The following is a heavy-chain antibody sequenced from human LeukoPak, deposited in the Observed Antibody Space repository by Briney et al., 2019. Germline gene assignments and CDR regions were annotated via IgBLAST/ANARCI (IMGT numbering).Heavy chain of an antibody. CDR3: AREGTDYYDSSGHYWSDY. V-gene: IGHV4-30-4*01. CDR2: IYYSGST. Sequence: SETLSLTCTVSGGSISSGDYYWSWIRQPPGKGLEWIGYIYYSGSTYYNPSLKSRVTISVDTSKNQFSLKLSSVTAADTAVYYCAREGTDYYDSSGHYWSDYWGQGTLVTVSS. J-gene: IGHJ4*02. D-gene: IGHD3-22*01. CDR1: GGSISSGDYY.